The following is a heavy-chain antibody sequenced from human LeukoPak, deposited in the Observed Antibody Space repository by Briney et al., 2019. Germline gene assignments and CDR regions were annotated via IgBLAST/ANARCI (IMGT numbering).Heavy chain of an antibody. CDR3: AREAERRIVN. J-gene: IGHJ4*02. CDR2: IHVSGTT. CDR1: GFSISSGYY. Sequence: SKTLSLTCVVSGFSISSGYYWGWIRQPPGKGLEWIANIHVSGTTFYNSSLNSRVAIPIDTSKNQFSLKLSSVTAADTAVYCAREAERRIVNWGRGTLVTVSS. V-gene: IGHV4-38-2*02. D-gene: IGHD1-1*01.